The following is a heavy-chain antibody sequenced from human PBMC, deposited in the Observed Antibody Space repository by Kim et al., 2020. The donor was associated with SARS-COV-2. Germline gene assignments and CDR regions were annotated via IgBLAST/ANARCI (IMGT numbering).Heavy chain of an antibody. V-gene: IGHV1-46*01. Sequence: ASVKVSCKASGYTFTSYYMHWVRQAPGQGLEWMGIINPSGGSTSYAQKFQGRVTMTRDTSTSTVYMELSSLRSEDTAVYYCAREIGSPLEFDAFDIWGQGTMVTVSS. D-gene: IGHD1-1*01. J-gene: IGHJ3*02. CDR1: GYTFTSYY. CDR3: AREIGSPLEFDAFDI. CDR2: INPSGGST.